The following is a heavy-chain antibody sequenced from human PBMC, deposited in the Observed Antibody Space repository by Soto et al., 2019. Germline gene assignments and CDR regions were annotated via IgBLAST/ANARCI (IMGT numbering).Heavy chain of an antibody. CDR2: ISGSGGST. CDR1: GFTFSSYA. V-gene: IGHV3-23*01. Sequence: PGGSLRLSCAASGFTFSSYAMSWVRQAPGKGLEWVSAISGSGGSTYYADSVKGRFTVSRDNSKNTLYLQMNSLRAEDTAVYYCAKDLGGYSYGYLGYYWGQGTLVTVSS. CDR3: AKDLGGYSYGYLGYY. D-gene: IGHD5-18*01. J-gene: IGHJ4*02.